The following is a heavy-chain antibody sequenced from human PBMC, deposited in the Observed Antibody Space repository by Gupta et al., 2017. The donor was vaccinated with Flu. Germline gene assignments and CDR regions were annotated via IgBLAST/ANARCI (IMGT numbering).Heavy chain of an antibody. Sequence: QVQLVQSGAEVKKPGASVKVSCKTSGYTFANFGISWVRQAPGQGLEWMGWISAYNGNTNYIQKVEGRVALTTDTSTNTAYMELRSLRSDDTAVYWCVRDGPALGGAATLDYWGQGTLVTVSS. J-gene: IGHJ4*01. D-gene: IGHD2-15*01. CDR1: GYTFANFG. V-gene: IGHV1-18*01. CDR2: ISAYNGNT. CDR3: VRDGPALGGAATLDY.